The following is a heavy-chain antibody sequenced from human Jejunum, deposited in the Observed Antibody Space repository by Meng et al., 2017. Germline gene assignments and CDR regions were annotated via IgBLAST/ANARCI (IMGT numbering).Heavy chain of an antibody. Sequence: GESLKISCKGSGYSFTSYWIAWVRQMPGRGLEWMGIIYPGDSDTRYSPSFQGQVTISTDNSISTAYIQWRTLKASDNAMYYCARSPTTVSNPTHFDLWGHGTLVTVSS. V-gene: IGHV5-51*01. CDR3: ARSPTTVSNPTHFDL. D-gene: IGHD4-17*01. CDR1: GYSFTSYW. J-gene: IGHJ2*01. CDR2: IYPGDSDT.